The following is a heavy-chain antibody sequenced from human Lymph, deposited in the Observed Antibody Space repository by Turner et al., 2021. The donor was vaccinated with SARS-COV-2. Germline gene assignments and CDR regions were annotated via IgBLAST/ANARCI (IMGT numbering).Heavy chain of an antibody. CDR2: ISYDGSNK. Sequence: QVQLVESGGGVVQPGRSLSLSCAASGFTFSSSGMHWVRQAPGKGLEWVAVISYDGSNKYYADSVKGRFTISRDNSKNTLYLQMNSLRAEDTAVYYCAKVRSIFGVVIGGMDVWGQGTTVTVSS. CDR3: AKVRSIFGVVIGGMDV. D-gene: IGHD3-3*01. CDR1: GFTFSSSG. J-gene: IGHJ6*02. V-gene: IGHV3-30*18.